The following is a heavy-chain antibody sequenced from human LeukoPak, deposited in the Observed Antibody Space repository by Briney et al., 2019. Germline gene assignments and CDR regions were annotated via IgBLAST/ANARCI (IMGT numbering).Heavy chain of an antibody. CDR2: IYTSGST. D-gene: IGHD6-19*01. V-gene: IGHV4-61*02. Sequence: SETLSLTCTVSGGSISSLNYHWTWIRQPAGKGLELIGRIYTSGSTNYSPSFKSRVTISIDTSKNQFSLKLSSVTAADTAVYYCARDPGGSGPASWGPGTLVTVSS. J-gene: IGHJ5*02. CDR1: GGSISSLNYH. CDR3: ARDPGGSGPAS.